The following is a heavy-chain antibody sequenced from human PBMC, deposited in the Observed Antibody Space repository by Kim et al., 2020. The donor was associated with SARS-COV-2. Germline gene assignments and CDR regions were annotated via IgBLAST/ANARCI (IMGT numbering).Heavy chain of an antibody. CDR2: ISYDGSTK. CDR3: AKDLFYFHDSGGYYSPGSPFDS. Sequence: GGSLRLSCVVSGFSVSSYGMHWVRQAPGKGLEWVAAISYDGSTKYYVDSVKGRFTISRDNSKNTLYLQMNSLRAEDTAVFYCAKDLFYFHDSGGYYSPGSPFDSWGQGTLVTVSS. CDR1: GFSVSSYG. D-gene: IGHD3-22*01. V-gene: IGHV3-30*18. J-gene: IGHJ4*02.